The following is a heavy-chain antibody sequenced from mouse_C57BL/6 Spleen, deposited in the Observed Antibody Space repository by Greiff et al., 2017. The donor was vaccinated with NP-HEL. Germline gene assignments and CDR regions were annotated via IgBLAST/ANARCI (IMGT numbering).Heavy chain of an antibody. D-gene: IGHD1-1*01. Sequence: QVQLQQPGAELVMPGASVKLSCKASGYTFTSYWMHWVKQRPGQGLEWIGEIDPSDSYTNYNQKFKGKSTLTVDKSSSTAYMQRSSLTSEDSAVYYCARYYGSSYGWYFDVWGTGTTVTVSS. CDR1: GYTFTSYW. CDR3: ARYYGSSYGWYFDV. V-gene: IGHV1-69*01. J-gene: IGHJ1*03. CDR2: IDPSDSYT.